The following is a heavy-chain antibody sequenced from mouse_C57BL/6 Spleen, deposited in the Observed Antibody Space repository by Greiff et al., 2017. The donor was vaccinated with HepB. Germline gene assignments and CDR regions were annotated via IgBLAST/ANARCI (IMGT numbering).Heavy chain of an antibody. CDR1: GYTFTSYW. CDR3: ARLDYYGSPCV. CDR2: IHPNSGST. Sequence: QVQLQQPGAELVKPGASVKLSCKASGYTFTSYWMHWVKQRPGQGLEWIGMIHPNSGSTNYNEKFKSKATLTVDKSSSTAYMQLSSLTSEDSAVYYCARLDYYGSPCVWGTGTTVTVAS. V-gene: IGHV1-64*01. D-gene: IGHD1-1*01. J-gene: IGHJ1*03.